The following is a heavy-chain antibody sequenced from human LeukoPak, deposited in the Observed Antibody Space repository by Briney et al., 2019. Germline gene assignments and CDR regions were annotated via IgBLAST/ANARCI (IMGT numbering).Heavy chain of an antibody. CDR3: ARLGSYHDF. D-gene: IGHD1-26*01. CDR2: INHSGST. Sequence: SETLSLTSAVYGGSFSGYYWSWIRQPPGKGLEWIGEINHSGSTNYNPSLKSRVTISVDTSKNQFSLKLPSVTAADTAVYFCARLGSYHDFWGQGALVTVSS. J-gene: IGHJ4*02. V-gene: IGHV4-34*01. CDR1: GGSFSGYY.